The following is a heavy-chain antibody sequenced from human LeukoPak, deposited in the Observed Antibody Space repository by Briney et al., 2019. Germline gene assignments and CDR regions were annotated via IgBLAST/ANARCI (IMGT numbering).Heavy chain of an antibody. V-gene: IGHV3-64D*06. Sequence: PGRSLRLSCAASGFTFSSYAMHWVRQAPGKGLEYVSAISSTGISTYYADSVKGRFTISRDNSKNTLYLQMSSLRAEDTAVYYCVNVPKRGLQYDYWGQGTLVTVSS. CDR3: VNVPKRGLQYDY. D-gene: IGHD5-24*01. CDR2: ISSTGIST. CDR1: GFTFSSYA. J-gene: IGHJ4*02.